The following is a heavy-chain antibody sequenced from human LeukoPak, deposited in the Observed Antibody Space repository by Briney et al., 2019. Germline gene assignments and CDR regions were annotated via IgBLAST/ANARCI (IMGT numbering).Heavy chain of an antibody. V-gene: IGHV3-23*01. Sequence: PGGSLRLSCAASGFTFSSYAMSWVRQAPGKGLEWVSAISGSGDSTYYADSVKGRFTISRDNSKNTLYLQMNSLRAEDTAVYYCAKDRLRTVIRSIVVVPAAYYYYGMDVWGQGTTVTVSS. J-gene: IGHJ6*02. D-gene: IGHD2-2*01. CDR3: AKDRLRTVIRSIVVVPAAYYYYGMDV. CDR1: GFTFSSYA. CDR2: ISGSGDST.